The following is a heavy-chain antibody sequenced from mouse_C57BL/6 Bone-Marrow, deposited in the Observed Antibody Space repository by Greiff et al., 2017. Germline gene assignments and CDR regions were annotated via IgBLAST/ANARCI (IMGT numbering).Heavy chain of an antibody. CDR2: IYPGDGDT. V-gene: IGHV1-82*01. J-gene: IGHJ2*01. CDR3: ARGETVVDFDY. Sequence: VQLVESGPELVKPGASVKISCKASGYAFSSSWMNWVKQRPGKGLEWIGRIYPGDGDTNYNGKFKGKATLTADKSSSTAYMQLSSLTSEDSAVYFCARGETVVDFDYWGQGTTLTVSS. CDR1: GYAFSSSW. D-gene: IGHD1-1*01.